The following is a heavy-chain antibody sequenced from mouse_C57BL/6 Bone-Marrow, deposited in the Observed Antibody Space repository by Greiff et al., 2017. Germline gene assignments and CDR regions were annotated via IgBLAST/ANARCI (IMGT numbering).Heavy chain of an antibody. V-gene: IGHV1-4*01. CDR2: INPSSGYT. CDR3: AIFWYFDV. CDR1: GYTFTSYT. J-gene: IGHJ1*03. Sequence: QVQLKESGAELVRPGASVKMSCKASGYTFTSYTMHWVKQRPGQGLEWIGYINPSSGYTKYNQKFKDKSTLTADKPSSTAYMQLSSLTSEDSAVYYGAIFWYFDVWGTGTTVTVTS.